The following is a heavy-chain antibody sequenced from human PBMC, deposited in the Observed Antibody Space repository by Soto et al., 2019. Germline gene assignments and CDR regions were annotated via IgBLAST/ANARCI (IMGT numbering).Heavy chain of an antibody. J-gene: IGHJ5*02. Sequence: QVQLVQSGAEVKKPGSSVKVSCKASGGTFSSYTISWVRQAPGQGLEWMGRIIPILGIANYAQKFQGRVTTTADKSTSTAYMELSSLRSEDTAVYYCGYCSGGSCYDNWFDPWGQGTLVTVSS. CDR2: IIPILGIA. V-gene: IGHV1-69*02. CDR3: GYCSGGSCYDNWFDP. CDR1: GGTFSSYT. D-gene: IGHD2-15*01.